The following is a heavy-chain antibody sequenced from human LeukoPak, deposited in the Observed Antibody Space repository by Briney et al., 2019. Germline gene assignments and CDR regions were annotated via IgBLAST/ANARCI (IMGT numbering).Heavy chain of an antibody. CDR3: SLGYSDYYYGMDV. CDR1: GFTFSGSA. J-gene: IGHJ6*02. D-gene: IGHD4-4*01. CDR2: IRSKGNSYAT. V-gene: IGHV3-73*01. Sequence: PGGSLRLSCAASGFTFSGSAMHWVRQASGKGLEWVGRIRSKGNSYATAYAASVKGRFTISRDDSKNTAYLQMNSLKTEDTAVYYCSLGYSDYYYGMDVWGQGTTVTVSS.